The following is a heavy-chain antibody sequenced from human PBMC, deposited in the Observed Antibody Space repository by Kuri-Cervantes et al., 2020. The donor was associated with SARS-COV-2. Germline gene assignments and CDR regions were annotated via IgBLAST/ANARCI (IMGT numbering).Heavy chain of an antibody. D-gene: IGHD3-3*01. Sequence: GRSLKISCAASGFTFDDYAMHWVRQAPGKGLEWVSGISWNSGSIGYADSVKGRFTISRDNAKNSLYLQMNSLRAEDMALYYCASMDFWSGYYFDYWGQGTLVTVSS. J-gene: IGHJ4*02. CDR1: GFTFDDYA. CDR2: ISWNSGSI. V-gene: IGHV3-9*03. CDR3: ASMDFWSGYYFDY.